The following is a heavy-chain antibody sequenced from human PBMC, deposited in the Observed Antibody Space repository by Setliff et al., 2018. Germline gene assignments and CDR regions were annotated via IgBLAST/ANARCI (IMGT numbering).Heavy chain of an antibody. CDR2: FYHSGNT. J-gene: IGHJ4*02. Sequence: SETLSLTCTVFGYSITSGYYWGWIRQPPGKGLEWIGCFYHSGNTYYNPSLKSRVTISVDTSKNQFSLKLSSVTAADTALYYCTVYNTGSSKDHYWGQGTPVTVSS. CDR1: GYSITSGYY. V-gene: IGHV4-38-2*02. D-gene: IGHD2-8*02. CDR3: TVYNTGSSKDHY.